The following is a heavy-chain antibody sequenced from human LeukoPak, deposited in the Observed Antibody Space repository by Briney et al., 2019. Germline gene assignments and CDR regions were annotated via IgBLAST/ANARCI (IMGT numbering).Heavy chain of an antibody. CDR3: ARDQATSGGGLDS. CDR1: GFTVSGTH. CDR2: IYTGGTT. J-gene: IGHJ4*02. V-gene: IGHV3-53*01. D-gene: IGHD3-16*01. Sequence: TGGSLRLSCAASGFTVSGTHMSWVRQAPGKGLEWVSAIYTGGTTYYSDSVEGRFTISRDKSKNTLYLQMDSLRAEDTAVYYCARDQATSGGGLDSWGQGTLVTVSS.